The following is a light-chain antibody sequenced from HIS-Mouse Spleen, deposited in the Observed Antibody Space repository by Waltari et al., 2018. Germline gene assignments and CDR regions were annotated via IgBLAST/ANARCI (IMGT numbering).Light chain of an antibody. CDR3: SSYAGSNNWV. Sequence: QSALTQPPSASGSPGQSVTISCTGTSSDVGGYNYVSWYHQHPGKAPKLMLYEVSTRPSGVPDRFSGSKSGTPASLTVSGLQAEDEADYYCSSYAGSNNWVFGGGTKLTVL. CDR2: EVS. J-gene: IGLJ3*02. CDR1: SSDVGGYNY. V-gene: IGLV2-8*01.